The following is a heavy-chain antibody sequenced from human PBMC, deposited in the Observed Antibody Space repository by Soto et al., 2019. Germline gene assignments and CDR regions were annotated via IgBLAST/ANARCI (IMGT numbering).Heavy chain of an antibody. Sequence: QVQLVQSGAEVKKPGSSVNVSCKASGGTFSSYTISWVRQAPGQGLEWVGRIIPHLRISNYAQKFQGRVTITADRSSGTAYMDLSSLRSDDTAVYYCAREPPALKGDAYDVWGQGTMVIVSS. CDR2: IIPHLRIS. J-gene: IGHJ3*01. CDR3: AREPPALKGDAYDV. CDR1: GGTFSSYT. V-gene: IGHV1-69*08.